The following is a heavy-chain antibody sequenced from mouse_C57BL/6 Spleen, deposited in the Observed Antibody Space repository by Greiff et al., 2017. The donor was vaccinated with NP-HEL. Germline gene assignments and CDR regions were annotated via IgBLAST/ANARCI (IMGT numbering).Heavy chain of an antibody. CDR1: GYTFTSYW. V-gene: IGHV1-64*01. D-gene: IGHD2-4*01. CDR3: ARSYDSSYAMDY. CDR2: IHPNSGST. Sequence: VQLQQPGAELVKPGASVKLSCKASGYTFTSYWMHWVKQRPGQGLEWIGMIHPNSGSTNYNEKFKSKAPLTVDKSSSTDYMQLSSLTSEDSAVYYCARSYDSSYAMDYWGQGTSVTVSS. J-gene: IGHJ4*01.